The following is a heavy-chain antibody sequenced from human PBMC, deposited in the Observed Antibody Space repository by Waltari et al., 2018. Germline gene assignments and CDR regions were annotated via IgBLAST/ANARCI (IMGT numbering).Heavy chain of an antibody. V-gene: IGHV4-59*01. J-gene: IGHJ4*02. CDR3: ARGSKFDY. Sequence: QVQLQESGPGLVTPSETLSLTCTVSGGSLSRYYWSLIRQRPGKGLEWIGYIYYSGSTNYNPSLKSRVTISVDTSKNQFSLKLSSVTAADTAVYYCARGSKFDYWGQGTLVTVSS. CDR1: GGSLSRYY. CDR2: IYYSGST.